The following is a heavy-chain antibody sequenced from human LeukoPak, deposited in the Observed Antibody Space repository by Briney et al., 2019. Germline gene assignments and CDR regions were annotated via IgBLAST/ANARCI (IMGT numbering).Heavy chain of an antibody. V-gene: IGHV3-23*01. CDR1: GFTFSSYA. D-gene: IGHD3-3*01. J-gene: IGHJ4*02. Sequence: GGSLRLSCAASGFTFSSYAMSWVRKAPGKGLEWVSAISGSGGSTYYADSVKGRFTISRDNAKNSLYLQMNSLRDEDTAVYYCARSSSFDYWGQGTLVTVSS. CDR3: ARSSSFDY. CDR2: ISGSGGST.